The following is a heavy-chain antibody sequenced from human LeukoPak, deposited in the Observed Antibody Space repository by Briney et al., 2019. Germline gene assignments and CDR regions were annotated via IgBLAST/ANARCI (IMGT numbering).Heavy chain of an antibody. CDR3: ARDGYCSSTSCYTQSPAPHHYYYYMDV. D-gene: IGHD2-2*02. V-gene: IGHV3-33*08. CDR1: GFTFSSYS. J-gene: IGHJ6*03. CDR2: IWYDGNNK. Sequence: GGSLRLSCAASGFTFSSYSMHWVRQAPGKGLEWVAVIWYDGNNKYYADSVKGRFTISRDNSKNTLYLQMNSLRAEDTAVYYCARDGYCSSTSCYTQSPAPHHYYYYMDVWGKGTTVTVSS.